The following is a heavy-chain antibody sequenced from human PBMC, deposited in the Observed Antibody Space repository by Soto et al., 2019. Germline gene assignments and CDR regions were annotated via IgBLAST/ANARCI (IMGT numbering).Heavy chain of an antibody. CDR2: ISYDGCNK. D-gene: IGHD2-8*01. J-gene: IGHJ4*02. CDR3: ARELGEIVVMVYALPDY. V-gene: IGHV3-30-3*01. Sequence: QVQLVESGGGVVQPGGSLRLSCAASGFTFSSYAMHWVRQAPGKGLEWVAVISYDGCNKYYADSVKGRFTISRDNSKNTLYLQMNSLRAEATALYYCARELGEIVVMVYALPDYWAQGTLVTVAA. CDR1: GFTFSSYA.